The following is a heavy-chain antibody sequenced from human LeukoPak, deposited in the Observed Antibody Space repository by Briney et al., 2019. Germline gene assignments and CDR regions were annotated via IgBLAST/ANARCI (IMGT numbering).Heavy chain of an antibody. Sequence: GRPLRLSCGASGVTFSSYWMSWVRHAPGKGLEWVANIKQDGSEKYYVDSEKGRFTISRDNAKNSLYLQMNSLRAEDTAVYYCASGRRIDYWGQGTLVTVSS. J-gene: IGHJ4*02. CDR2: IKQDGSEK. CDR1: GVTFSSYW. D-gene: IGHD1-14*01. V-gene: IGHV3-7*03. CDR3: ASGRRIDY.